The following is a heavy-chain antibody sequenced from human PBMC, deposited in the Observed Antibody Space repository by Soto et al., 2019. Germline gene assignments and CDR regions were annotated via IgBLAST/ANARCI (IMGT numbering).Heavy chain of an antibody. Sequence: PGGSLRLSCAVSGFSFSSHALHWVRQAPGKGLEWVALISNDGSHQYYGNSVKGRFTISRDNSQNTVFLQMNSLRAEDTAVYFCARDRGRGYYPYHSDRWGQGTLVTVSS. CDR3: ARDRGRGYYPYHSDR. J-gene: IGHJ5*02. V-gene: IGHV3-30-3*01. D-gene: IGHD6-25*01. CDR2: ISNDGSHQ. CDR1: GFSFSSHA.